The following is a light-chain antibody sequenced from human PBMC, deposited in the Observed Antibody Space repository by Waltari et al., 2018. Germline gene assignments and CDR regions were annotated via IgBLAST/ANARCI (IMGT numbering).Light chain of an antibody. CDR1: QSVFYSSNNKNY. CDR2: WAS. Sequence: DIVMTQFPDSLAVSLGERATVNCKSSQSVFYSSNNKNYLAWYQQKPRQPPKLLIYWASARESGVPDRFSGSGSGTDFTLTISSLQAEDVAVYYCQQYYSIPYTFGQGTKLEIK. V-gene: IGKV4-1*01. CDR3: QQYYSIPYT. J-gene: IGKJ2*01.